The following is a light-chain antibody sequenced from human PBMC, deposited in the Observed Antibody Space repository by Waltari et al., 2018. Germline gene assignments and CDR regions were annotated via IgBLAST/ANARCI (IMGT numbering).Light chain of an antibody. CDR2: STS. V-gene: IGLV7-43*01. J-gene: IGLJ3*02. CDR3: LLYFPGARV. CDR1: TGEVTSSHY. Sequence: QTVVTQEPSLTVSPGGTVTLTCASSTGEVTSSHYPNWFQQKHGQAPRALIYSTSNKHPWTPARFSGSLRGGRAALTLSCAEPEDEADYFCLLYFPGARVFGGGTKVTVL.